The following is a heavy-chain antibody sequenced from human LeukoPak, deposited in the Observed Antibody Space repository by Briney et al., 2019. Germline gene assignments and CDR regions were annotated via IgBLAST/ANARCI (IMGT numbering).Heavy chain of an antibody. CDR3: ARGGGSCSGGTCYVIWFDP. Sequence: SETLSLTCAVSGASISSSYWWSWVRQPPGKGLEWIAEIYHSGGTGYNPSFKSRVTISLDKSKNQFSLTLYSVTAADTAVYYCARGGGSCSGGTCYVIWFDPWGQGTLVTVSS. CDR2: IYHSGGT. J-gene: IGHJ5*02. D-gene: IGHD2-15*01. CDR1: GASISSSYW. V-gene: IGHV4-4*02.